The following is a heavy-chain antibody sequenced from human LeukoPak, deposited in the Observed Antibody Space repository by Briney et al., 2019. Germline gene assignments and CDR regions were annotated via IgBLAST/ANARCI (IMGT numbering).Heavy chain of an antibody. J-gene: IGHJ4*02. D-gene: IGHD6-13*01. V-gene: IGHV3-30-3*01. CDR1: GFTFSSYA. CDR3: ARDWQVAGTDPNFDY. CDR2: ISYDGSNK. Sequence: GGSLRLSCAASGFTFSSYAMHWVRQAPGKGLEWVAVISYDGSNKYYADSVKGRFTIPRDNSKNTLYLQMNSLRAEDTAVYYCARDWQVAGTDPNFDYWGQGTLVTVSS.